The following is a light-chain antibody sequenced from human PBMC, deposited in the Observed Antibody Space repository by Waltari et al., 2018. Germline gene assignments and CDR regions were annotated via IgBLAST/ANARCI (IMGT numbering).Light chain of an antibody. V-gene: IGKV1-9*01. Sequence: DIQLTQSPSFLSASVGASVTITCRASQVVDSYLAWYQQKPGKAPNLLIYAASTLQSGVPSRFSGSGSGTEFTLTISSLQPEDFATYYCQQLNTYPFTFGGGTKVEIK. CDR1: QVVDSY. CDR2: AAS. J-gene: IGKJ4*01. CDR3: QQLNTYPFT.